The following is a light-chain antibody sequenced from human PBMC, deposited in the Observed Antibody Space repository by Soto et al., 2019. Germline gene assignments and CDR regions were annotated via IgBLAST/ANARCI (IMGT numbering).Light chain of an antibody. Sequence: DIQMTQSPSSLSASVGERVTITCRASQGIGNDLGWYQQKPGKAPKRLIYATSSLQSGVPSRFSGSGSGTEFTLTISSLQPEDFATYFCLQHNTYPRTFGQGTKVE. J-gene: IGKJ1*01. CDR2: ATS. V-gene: IGKV1-17*01. CDR1: QGIGND. CDR3: LQHNTYPRT.